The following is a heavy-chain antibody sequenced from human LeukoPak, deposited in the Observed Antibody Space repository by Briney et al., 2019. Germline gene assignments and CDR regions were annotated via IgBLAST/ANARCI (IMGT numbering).Heavy chain of an antibody. V-gene: IGHV3-23*01. CDR1: GFTFSSYA. J-gene: IGHJ6*02. Sequence: GGSLRLSCAASGFTFSSYAMSWVRQAPGKGLEWVSAISGSGGSTYYADSVKGRFTISRDNSKNTLYLQMNSLRAEDTAAYYCAKDRYFRDYDYYGLDFWGQGITVTVS. CDR3: AKDRYFRDYDYYGLDF. CDR2: ISGSGGST. D-gene: IGHD3-9*01.